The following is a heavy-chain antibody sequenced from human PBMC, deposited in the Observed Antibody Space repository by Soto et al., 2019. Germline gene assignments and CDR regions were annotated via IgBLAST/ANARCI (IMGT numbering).Heavy chain of an antibody. D-gene: IGHD3-3*01. CDR1: GYTFTSYG. CDR2: ISAYNGNT. Sequence: QVQLVQSGAEVKKPGASVKVSCKASGYTFTSYGISWVRQAPGQGLEWMGWISAYNGNTNYAQKLQGRVTMTPDTPASTADMELRSVRSDDTAVYYCAREYDFWGGPPDIRPPFDPWGQGTLVTVSS. J-gene: IGHJ5*02. V-gene: IGHV1-18*01. CDR3: AREYDFWGGPPDIRPPFDP.